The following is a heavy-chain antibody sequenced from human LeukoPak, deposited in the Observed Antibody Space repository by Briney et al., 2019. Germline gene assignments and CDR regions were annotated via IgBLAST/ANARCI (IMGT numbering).Heavy chain of an antibody. CDR1: GFTCSSYG. CDR2: IRYDGSNK. Sequence: PGGSLRLSCAASGFTCSSYGMHWIRQAPGKGLEWVAFIRYDGSNKYYADSVKGRFTISRDNSKNTLYLQMNSLRAEDTAVYYCAKDPTSKYYDSWSGYYEDYGGQGTLVTVSS. V-gene: IGHV3-30*02. J-gene: IGHJ4*02. CDR3: AKDPTSKYYDSWSGYYEDY. D-gene: IGHD3-3*01.